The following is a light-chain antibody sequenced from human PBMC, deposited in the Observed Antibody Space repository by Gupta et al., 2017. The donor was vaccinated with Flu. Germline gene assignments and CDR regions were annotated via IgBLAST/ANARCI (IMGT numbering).Light chain of an antibody. CDR2: GDS. CDR3: QQYASSPLT. Sequence: ERGTLSCRASQNVRSTSLAWYQQKPGQAPRLLFYGDSRRATGIPDRFSGSGSGTDFTLTISRLEPEDFAVYYCQQYASSPLTFGGGTKVEIK. CDR1: QNVRSTS. V-gene: IGKV3-20*01. J-gene: IGKJ4*01.